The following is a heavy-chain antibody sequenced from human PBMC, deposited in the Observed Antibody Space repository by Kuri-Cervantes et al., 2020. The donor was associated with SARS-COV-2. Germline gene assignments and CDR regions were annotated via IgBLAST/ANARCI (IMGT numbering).Heavy chain of an antibody. Sequence: SETLSLTCSVSGDSISSSAYYWGWIRQPPGKGLEWIGNIYYSGSTHYNPPLKSRVTIFVDTSNNHFSLRLNSVSAADTAVYYCASQIGIFWNWGQGTLVTVSS. CDR3: ASQIGIFWN. J-gene: IGHJ4*02. V-gene: IGHV4-39*02. CDR2: IYYSGST. D-gene: IGHD3-3*01. CDR1: GDSISSSAYY.